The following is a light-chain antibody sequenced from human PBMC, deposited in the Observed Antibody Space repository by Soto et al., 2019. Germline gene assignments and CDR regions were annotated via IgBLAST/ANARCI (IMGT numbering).Light chain of an antibody. CDR1: QSLLRSDGKTS. V-gene: IGKV2D-29*01. CDR2: EVS. CDR3: MQGIQLPRT. Sequence: DLVVTQTPLSLSVTPGQSASISCKSSQSLLRSDGKTSLFWYLQKPGQPPQLLIYEVSNLFSGVPDRFSGSGSGTDFTLKIGRVEAEDVGVFYCMQGIQLPRTFGQGTKVEIK. J-gene: IGKJ1*01.